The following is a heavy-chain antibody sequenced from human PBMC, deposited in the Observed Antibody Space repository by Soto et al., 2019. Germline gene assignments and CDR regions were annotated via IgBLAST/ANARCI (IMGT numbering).Heavy chain of an antibody. CDR2: IYSGGST. J-gene: IGHJ5*02. Sequence: GGSLRLSCAASGFTVSSNYMSWVRQAPGKGLEWVSVIYSGGSTYYADSVKGRFTISRDNSKNTLYLQMNSLRAEDTAVYYCARGRYDFWSGYYLGANWFDPWGQGTLVTVSS. D-gene: IGHD3-3*01. CDR3: ARGRYDFWSGYYLGANWFDP. CDR1: GFTVSSNY. V-gene: IGHV3-66*01.